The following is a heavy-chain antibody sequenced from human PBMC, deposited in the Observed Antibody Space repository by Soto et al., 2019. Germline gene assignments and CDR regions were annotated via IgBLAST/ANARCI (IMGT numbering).Heavy chain of an antibody. V-gene: IGHV3-33*01. CDR1: GFTFSSYG. CDR3: ARDLTRDGYNFDYYYYYGMDV. J-gene: IGHJ6*02. D-gene: IGHD5-12*01. CDR2: IWYDGSNK. Sequence: GGSLRLSCAASGFTFSSYGMHWVRQAPGKGLEWVAVIWYDGSNKYYADSVKGRFTISRDNSKNTLYLQMNSLRAEDTAVYYCARDLTRDGYNFDYYYYYGMDVWGQGTTVTVSS.